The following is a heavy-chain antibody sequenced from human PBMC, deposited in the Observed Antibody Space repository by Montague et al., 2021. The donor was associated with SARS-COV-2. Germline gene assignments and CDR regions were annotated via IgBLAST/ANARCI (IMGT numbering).Heavy chain of an antibody. Sequence: PALVKPTQTLTLTCTFSGFSLSTSGVGVGWIRQPPGKALEWLALIYWDDDKRYSPSLKSRLTITKDTSKNQVVLTMTNMDPVDTATYYCAHRGGLWVGPYFDYWGQGTLVTVSS. V-gene: IGHV2-5*02. J-gene: IGHJ4*02. D-gene: IGHD2-15*01. CDR2: IYWDDDK. CDR3: AHRGGLWVGPYFDY. CDR1: GFSLSTSGVG.